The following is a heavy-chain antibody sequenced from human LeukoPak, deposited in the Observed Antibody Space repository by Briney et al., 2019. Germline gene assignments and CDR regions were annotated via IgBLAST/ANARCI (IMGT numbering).Heavy chain of an antibody. CDR2: IFYNGGT. Sequence: SETLSLTCTVSGGSINNYYWSWVRQPPGEGLEWIAYIFYNGGTNYNPSLKTRVTISVDTSKNQFSLRLNSVSAADTAVYYCARFSQYFYTSSHYLDYWGQGILVTVSS. CDR3: ARFSQYFYTSSHYLDY. V-gene: IGHV4-59*08. J-gene: IGHJ4*02. CDR1: GGSINNYY. D-gene: IGHD2/OR15-2a*01.